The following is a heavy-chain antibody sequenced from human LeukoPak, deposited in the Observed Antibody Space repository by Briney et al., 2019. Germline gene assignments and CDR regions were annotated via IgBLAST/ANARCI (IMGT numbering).Heavy chain of an antibody. V-gene: IGHV4-4*09. Sequence: SETLSLTCTVSGGSIGTFYWSWIRQPPGKGLEWIGYIYAGGSTNYNPSLKSRVTISVDTSKNQFSLKLTSVTAADTAVYYCARGGHFFDVWGKGTTVTVSS. CDR3: ARGGHFFDV. CDR2: IYAGGST. J-gene: IGHJ6*03. CDR1: GGSIGTFY. D-gene: IGHD3-16*01.